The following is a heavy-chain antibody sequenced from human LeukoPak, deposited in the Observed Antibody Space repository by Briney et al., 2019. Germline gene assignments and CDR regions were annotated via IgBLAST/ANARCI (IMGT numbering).Heavy chain of an antibody. CDR2: INPNSGGT. D-gene: IGHD3-10*01. CDR3: ATDGVSWGSRPFEH. J-gene: IGHJ4*02. CDR1: GYTFTGYY. V-gene: IGHV1-2*02. Sequence: ASVKVSCKASGYTFTGYYMHWVRQAPGQGLEWMGWINPNSGGTNHAQKFQGRVTITRDTSITTVYMELSDLRSDDTAVYYCATDGVSWGSRPFEHWGQGTLVTVSS.